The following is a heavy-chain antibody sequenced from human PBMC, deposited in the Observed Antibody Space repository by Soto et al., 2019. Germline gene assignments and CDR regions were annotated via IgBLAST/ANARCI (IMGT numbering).Heavy chain of an antibody. V-gene: IGHV1-2*04. CDR1: VYTYTGYY. D-gene: IGHD3-10*01. CDR3: ARGTELYYYGSGSYFTPYYFDY. CDR2: INPNSGGT. J-gene: IGHJ4*02. Sequence: ASGKVSCKASVYTYTGYYMHWVRQAPGQGLEWMGWINPNSGGTNYAQKFQGWVTMTRDTSISTAYMELSRLRSDDTAVYYCARGTELYYYGSGSYFTPYYFDYWGQGTLVTVSS.